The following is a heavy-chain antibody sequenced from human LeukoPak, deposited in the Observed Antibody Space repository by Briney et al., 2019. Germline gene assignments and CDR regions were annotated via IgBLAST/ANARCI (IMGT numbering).Heavy chain of an antibody. CDR1: GYTFTSYG. J-gene: IGHJ4*02. CDR2: IIPIFGTA. D-gene: IGHD5-24*01. CDR3: ARDGEMATMDVEEGHFDY. V-gene: IGHV1-69*13. Sequence: KPGASVKVSCKASGYTFTSYGISWVRQAPGQGLEWMGGIIPIFGTANYAQKFQGRVTITADESTSTAYMELSSLRSEDTAVYYCARDGEMATMDVEEGHFDYWGQGTLVTVSS.